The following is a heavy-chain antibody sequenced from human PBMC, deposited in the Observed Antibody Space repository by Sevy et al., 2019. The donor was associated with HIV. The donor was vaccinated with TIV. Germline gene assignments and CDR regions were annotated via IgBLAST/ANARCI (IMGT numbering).Heavy chain of an antibody. CDR2: ISAYNGNT. D-gene: IGHD5-18*01. CDR3: ARIRWGYSYGNFDY. CDR1: GYTFTSYG. V-gene: IGHV1-18*01. J-gene: IGHJ4*02. Sequence: ASVKVTRKASGYTFTSYGISWVRQAPGQGLEWMGWISAYNGNTNYAQKLQGRVTMTTDTSTSTAYMELRSLRSDDTAVYYCARIRWGYSYGNFDYWGQGTLVTVSS.